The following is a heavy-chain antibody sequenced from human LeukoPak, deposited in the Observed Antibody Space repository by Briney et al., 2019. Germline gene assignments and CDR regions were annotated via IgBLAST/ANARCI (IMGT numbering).Heavy chain of an antibody. Sequence: HPGGSLRLSCAASGFTFSSYAIHWVRQAPGKGLEWVAVISYDGNNKYYAESVKGRFTISRDNPKNTLYLQMNSLRAEDTAVYYCAKGVSSWYPPHFDYWGQGTLITVSS. D-gene: IGHD6-13*01. CDR2: ISYDGNNK. J-gene: IGHJ4*02. V-gene: IGHV3-30-3*01. CDR3: AKGVSSWYPPHFDY. CDR1: GFTFSSYA.